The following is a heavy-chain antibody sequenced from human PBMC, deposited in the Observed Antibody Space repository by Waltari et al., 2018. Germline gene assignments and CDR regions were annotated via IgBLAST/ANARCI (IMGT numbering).Heavy chain of an antibody. CDR1: GYTFTGYY. J-gene: IGHJ6*02. Sequence: QVQLVQSGAEVKKPGASVKFSCKASGYTFTGYYMHWVRQAPGQGLEWMGWINPNSGGTNYAQKFQGRVTMTRDTSISTAYMELSRLRSDDTAVYYCARDRITMVRGVDYYYYGMDVWGQGTTVTVSS. D-gene: IGHD3-10*01. V-gene: IGHV1-2*02. CDR3: ARDRITMVRGVDYYYYGMDV. CDR2: INPNSGGT.